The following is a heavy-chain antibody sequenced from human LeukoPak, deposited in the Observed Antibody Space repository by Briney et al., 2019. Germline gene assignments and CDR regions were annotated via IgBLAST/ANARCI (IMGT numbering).Heavy chain of an antibody. Sequence: GGSLRLSCAASGFTVRSNYMSWVRQAPGKGLEWVSVIYSGGSTYYADSVKGRFTISRDNSKNTLYLQMNSLRAEDTAVYYCARVRIGTMIVVNDYFDYWGQGTLVTVSS. CDR2: IYSGGST. V-gene: IGHV3-66*01. J-gene: IGHJ4*02. CDR1: GFTVRSNY. D-gene: IGHD3-22*01. CDR3: ARVRIGTMIVVNDYFDY.